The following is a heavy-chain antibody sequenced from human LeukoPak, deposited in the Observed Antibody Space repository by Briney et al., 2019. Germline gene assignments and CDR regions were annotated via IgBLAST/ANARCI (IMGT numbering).Heavy chain of an antibody. J-gene: IGHJ6*04. CDR1: GGSINSDY. CDR3: DV. CDR2: IYYIGGT. Sequence: KASETLSHTCTVSGGSINSDYWSWIRQPPGKGLEWIGYIYYIGGTNYNPSLKSRVTISLDTSKNQFSLNLRSVTAADTAAYYMDVWGKGTTVTVSS. V-gene: IGHV4-59*08.